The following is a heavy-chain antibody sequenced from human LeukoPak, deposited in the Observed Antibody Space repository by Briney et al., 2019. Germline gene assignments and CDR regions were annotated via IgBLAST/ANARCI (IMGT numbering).Heavy chain of an antibody. V-gene: IGHV3-23*01. CDR1: GFTFSSYA. CDR2: ISGSGGST. CDR3: AKDPDPQGRYYYYGMDV. D-gene: IGHD2-15*01. Sequence: GRSLRLSCAASGFTFSSYAMSWVRQAPGKGLEWVSAISGSGGSTYYADSVKGRFTISRDNSKNTLYLQMNSLRAEDTAVYYCAKDPDPQGRYYYYGMDVWGQGTTVTVSS. J-gene: IGHJ6*02.